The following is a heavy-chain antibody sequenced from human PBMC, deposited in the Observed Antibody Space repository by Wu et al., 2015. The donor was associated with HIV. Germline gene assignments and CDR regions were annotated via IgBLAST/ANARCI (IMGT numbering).Heavy chain of an antibody. CDR2: LNPSGGRR. D-gene: IGHD3-16*01. J-gene: IGHJ6*04. CDR3: GREQYGAVSGLSMDV. CDR1: GYTFTTYS. V-gene: IGHV1-46*01. Sequence: QVHLMQSGAEVKKPGASVKVSCKASGYTFTTYSIHWVRQAPGQGLEWVGTLNPSGGRRRNALKFRDRITMTRDMSTSTVYMELKRLTSEDTAVYYCGREQYGAVSGLSMDVWGKGTTVIVSS.